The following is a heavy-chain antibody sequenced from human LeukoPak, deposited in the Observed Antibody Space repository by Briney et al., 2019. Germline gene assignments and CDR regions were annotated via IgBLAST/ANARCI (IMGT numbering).Heavy chain of an antibody. D-gene: IGHD3-16*01. J-gene: IGHJ4*02. CDR1: GFTFSSYS. V-gene: IGHV3-21*01. CDR3: ATQPLGGY. Sequence: GGSLRLSCAGSGFTFSSYSMNWVRQAPGKGLEWVSSISSSRSYIYYADSVKGRFTISRDNSKNTLYLQMNSLRAEDTAVYYCATQPLGGYWGQGTLVTVSS. CDR2: ISSSRSYI.